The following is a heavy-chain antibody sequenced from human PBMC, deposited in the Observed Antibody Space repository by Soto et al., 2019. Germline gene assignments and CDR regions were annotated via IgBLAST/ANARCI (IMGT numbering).Heavy chain of an antibody. CDR3: AKGSLEYSASVDN. CDR1: GFSFSSYA. CDR2: ISARGGSS. Sequence: EVQLLESGGGLVQPGGSLRLSCAASGFSFSSYAMVWVRQAPGKGLEWVSVISARGGSSYFADSVKGRVTTSRDNSKNVLSLELTSLRAEDTATYFCAKGSLEYSASVDNCGQGALVLVSS. D-gene: IGHD5-12*01. V-gene: IGHV3-23*01. J-gene: IGHJ4*02.